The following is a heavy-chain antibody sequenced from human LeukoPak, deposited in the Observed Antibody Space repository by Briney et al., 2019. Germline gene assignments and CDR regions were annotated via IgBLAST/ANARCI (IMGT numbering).Heavy chain of an antibody. V-gene: IGHV1-18*01. CDR1: GYTFTSYG. CDR2: ISAYNGNT. Sequence: VSVKVSCKASGYTFTSYGISWVRQAPGQGLEWMGWISAYNGNTNYAQKLQGRVTMTTDTSTSTAYMELRSLRSDDTAVYYCARDSLWLRLQDYYYYGMDVWGQGTTVTVSS. J-gene: IGHJ6*02. CDR3: ARDSLWLRLQDYYYYGMDV. D-gene: IGHD5-12*01.